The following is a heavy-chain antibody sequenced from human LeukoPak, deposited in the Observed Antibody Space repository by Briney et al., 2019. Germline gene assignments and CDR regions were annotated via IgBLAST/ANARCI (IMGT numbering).Heavy chain of an antibody. V-gene: IGHV3-30*18. J-gene: IGHJ3*02. D-gene: IGHD6-19*01. CDR1: GFTFSYYG. CDR2: ISYDGSNK. Sequence: GGSLRLSCAASGFTFSYYGLHWVRQGPGKGLEWVAVISYDGSNKYYADSVRGRFTISRDNSKNTLYLQMNSLRAEDTAVYYCAKQCGGSDWFDAFDIWGQGTMVTVSS. CDR3: AKQCGGSDWFDAFDI.